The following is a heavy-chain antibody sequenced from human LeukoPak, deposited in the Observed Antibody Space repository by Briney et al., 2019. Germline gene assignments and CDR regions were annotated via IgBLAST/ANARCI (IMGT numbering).Heavy chain of an antibody. D-gene: IGHD2-2*01. J-gene: IGHJ3*02. V-gene: IGHV1-46*01. CDR1: GYTFTSYY. CDR3: ARDLRTRPVGDAFDI. CDR2: INPSGGST. Sequence: ASVKVSCKASGYTFTSYYMHWVRQAPGQGLEWMGIINPSGGSTSYAQKFQGRVTMTRDMSTSTVYMELSSLRSEDTAVYYCARDLRTRPVGDAFDIWGQGTMVTVSS.